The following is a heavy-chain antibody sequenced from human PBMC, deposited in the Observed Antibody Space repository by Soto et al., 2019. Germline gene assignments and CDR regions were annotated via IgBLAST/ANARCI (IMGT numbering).Heavy chain of an antibody. CDR2: IIPIFGTA. D-gene: IGHD3-10*01. CDR3: ASSRRSYGSGSYGDY. J-gene: IGHJ4*02. CDR1: GGTFSSYA. Sequence: SVKVSCKASGGTFSSYAISWVRQAPGQGLEWMGGIIPIFGTANYAQKFQGRVTITADESTSTAYMELSSLRSEDTAVYYCASSRRSYGSGSYGDYWGQGTLVTVSS. V-gene: IGHV1-69*13.